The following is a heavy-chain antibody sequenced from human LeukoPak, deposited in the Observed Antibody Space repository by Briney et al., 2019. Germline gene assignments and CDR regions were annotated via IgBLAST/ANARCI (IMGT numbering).Heavy chain of an antibody. CDR1: GFTFSSDS. J-gene: IGHJ3*02. V-gene: IGHV3-21*01. CDR2: ISSSSTYI. D-gene: IGHD2-2*02. CDR3: ARDTHCSSTSCYNAFDI. Sequence: GGSLRLSCAASGFTFSSDSMNWVRQAPGKGLEWVSSISSSSTYIYYADSLKGRFTISRDNAKNSLSLQMNSLRAEDTAVYYCARDTHCSSTSCYNAFDIWGQGTMVTVSS.